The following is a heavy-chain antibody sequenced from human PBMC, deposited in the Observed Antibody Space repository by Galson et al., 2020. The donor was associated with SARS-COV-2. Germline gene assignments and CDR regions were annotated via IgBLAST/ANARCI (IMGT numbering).Heavy chain of an antibody. CDR3: TRDLRYWAGDVDV. CDR2: IYSSGNT. D-gene: IGHD3-10*01. CDR1: GFIVGYNY. J-gene: IGHJ4*02. V-gene: IGHV3-53*01. Sequence: ESLKISCAASGFIVGYNYMSWVRPAPGRGLEWISVIYSSGNTYYADSVKGRFTISRDISENTLYLQMNSLRDEDTAVYYCTRDLRYWAGDVDVWGQGTLVTVSS.